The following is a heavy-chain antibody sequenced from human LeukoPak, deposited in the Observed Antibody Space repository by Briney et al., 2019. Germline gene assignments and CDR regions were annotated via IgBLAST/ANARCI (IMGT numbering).Heavy chain of an antibody. V-gene: IGHV3-74*01. CDR1: GFIFSHYG. J-gene: IGHJ4*02. CDR3: ARGADSGYSSDN. D-gene: IGHD3-9*01. CDR2: ITSRSTT. Sequence: GGTLRLSCAASGFIFSHYGMNWVRQAPGKGLEWVSGITSRSTTNYADSVKGRFTISRDNAKNTLYLQMNSLRAEDTAVYYCARGADSGYSSDNWGQGTLVSVSS.